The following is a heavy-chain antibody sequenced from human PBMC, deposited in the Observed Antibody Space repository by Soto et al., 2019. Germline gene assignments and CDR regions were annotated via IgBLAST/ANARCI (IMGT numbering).Heavy chain of an antibody. CDR3: AKAHQDIVVVPAAMYLYFDY. V-gene: IGHV3-23*01. CDR1: GFTFSSYA. Sequence: GGSMRLSCAASGFTFSSYAMSWVRQAPGKGLEWVSAISGSGGSTYYADSVKGRFTISRDNSKNTLYLQMNSLRAEDTAVYYCAKAHQDIVVVPAAMYLYFDYWGQGTLVTVSS. J-gene: IGHJ4*02. CDR2: ISGSGGST. D-gene: IGHD2-2*01.